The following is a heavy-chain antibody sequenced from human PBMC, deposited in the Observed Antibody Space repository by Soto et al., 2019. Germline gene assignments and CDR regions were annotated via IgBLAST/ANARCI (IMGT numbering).Heavy chain of an antibody. J-gene: IGHJ4*02. Sequence: EVQLVESGGGLVKPGGSLRLSCAASGFTFSSYTMNWVRQAPGKGLEWVSSISSSSSYIYYADSVKGRFTISRDNAKNSLYLQMNGLRAEDTAVYYCARIPIIGTTRGCYFDYWGQGTLVTVSS. CDR1: GFTFSSYT. D-gene: IGHD1-20*01. V-gene: IGHV3-21*01. CDR2: ISSSSSYI. CDR3: ARIPIIGTTRGCYFDY.